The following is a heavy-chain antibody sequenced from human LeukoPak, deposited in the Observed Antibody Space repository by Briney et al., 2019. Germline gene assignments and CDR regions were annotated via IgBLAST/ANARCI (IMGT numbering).Heavy chain of an antibody. D-gene: IGHD2-2*01. CDR1: GFTFSSYG. J-gene: IGHJ5*02. V-gene: IGHV3-33*06. CDR3: AKGPVPAFDP. Sequence: GRSLRLSCAASGFTFSSYGMHWVRQAPGKGLEWVAVIWYDGSNKYYADSVKGRFTISRDNSKNTLYLQMNSLRAEDTAVYYCAKGPVPAFDPWGQGTLVTVSS. CDR2: IWYDGSNK.